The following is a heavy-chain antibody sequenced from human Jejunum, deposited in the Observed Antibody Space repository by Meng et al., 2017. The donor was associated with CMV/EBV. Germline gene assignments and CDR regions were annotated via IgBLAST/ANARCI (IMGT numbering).Heavy chain of an antibody. CDR3: AKAPYTSGTYFVDY. V-gene: IGHV3-23*01. CDR1: GFTFINDA. Sequence: GFTFINDARSGVRQAPGKGREWVSAISGRGDLTYYADSVKGRFTISRDNSQNTLYLQMNSLGAEDTAAYYCAKAPYTSGTYFVDYWGQGTLVTVSS. J-gene: IGHJ4*02. CDR2: ISGRGDLT. D-gene: IGHD3-10*01.